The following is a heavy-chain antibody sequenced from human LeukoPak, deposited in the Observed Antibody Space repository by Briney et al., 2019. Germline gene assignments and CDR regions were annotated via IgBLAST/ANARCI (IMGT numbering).Heavy chain of an antibody. CDR3: ARSSNMVRGVIGY. CDR1: GFTVSSNY. J-gene: IGHJ4*02. CDR2: IYSGGST. Sequence: GGSLRLSCAASGFTVSSNYMSWVRQAPGKGLEGVSVIYSGGSTYYADSVKGRFTISRDNSKNTLYLQMNSLRAEDTAVYYCARSSNMVRGVIGYWGQGTLVTVSS. D-gene: IGHD3-10*01. V-gene: IGHV3-53*01.